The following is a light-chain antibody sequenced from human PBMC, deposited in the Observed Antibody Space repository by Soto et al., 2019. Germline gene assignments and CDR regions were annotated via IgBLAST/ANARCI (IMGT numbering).Light chain of an antibody. J-gene: IGKJ5*01. V-gene: IGKV3-15*01. CDR1: ASVSRN. Sequence: EVVMTQSPATLSVSPGERATLSCRASASVSRNLAWYQQKPGQAPRLLIYDASTRATGIQDRFSCGGSGTEFSLNISSLQSEDFVVYYCQQYNSWPPITFGQGTRLEIK. CDR3: QQYNSWPPIT. CDR2: DAS.